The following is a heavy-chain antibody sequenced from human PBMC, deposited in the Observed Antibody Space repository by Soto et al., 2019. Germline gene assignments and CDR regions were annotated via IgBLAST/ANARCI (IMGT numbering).Heavy chain of an antibody. V-gene: IGHV1-69*01. D-gene: IGHD3-22*01. CDR1: GGTFSSYA. Sequence: QVQLVQSGAEVKKPGSSVKVSCKASGGTFSSYAISWVRQAPGQGLEWMGGIIPIFGTANYAQKFQGRVTITADESTSTAYMELSSLRSEDTAVYYCARGAQPHYYDSSGYWVVDYWGQGTLVTVSS. CDR3: ARGAQPHYYDSSGYWVVDY. J-gene: IGHJ4*02. CDR2: IIPIFGTA.